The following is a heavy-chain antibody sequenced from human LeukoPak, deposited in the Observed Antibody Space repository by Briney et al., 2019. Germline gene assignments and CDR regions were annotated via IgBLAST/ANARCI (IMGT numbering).Heavy chain of an antibody. V-gene: IGHV3-21*01. D-gene: IGHD3-22*01. J-gene: IGHJ3*01. Sequence: GGSLRLSCAASGFTFSSHSMDWVRQSPGKGLEWVSSISGTSKYIYYADSVKGRFTISRDNAKNSLYLQMNSLRAEDTAIYYCASERDYDSSFLWGKGTMVTVSS. CDR1: GFTFSSHS. CDR3: ASERDYDSSFL. CDR2: ISGTSKYI.